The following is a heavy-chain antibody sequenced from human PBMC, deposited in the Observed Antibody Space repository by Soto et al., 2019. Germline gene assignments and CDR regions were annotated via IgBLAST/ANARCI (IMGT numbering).Heavy chain of an antibody. V-gene: IGHV1-69*06. D-gene: IGHD5-12*01. CDR1: GGTFGSDA. J-gene: IGHJ5*02. CDR2: IIPIFGTT. CDR3: ARDRTDSGYDTSWLDP. Sequence: QVHLMQSGAEVKKPGSSVKVSCKASGGTFGSDAITWVRQAPGQGLEWVGRIIPIFGTTNYAQNLQGRVTISADKSTLTSYMELHSLTSDDTALYYCARDRTDSGYDTSWLDPWGQGTQVTVSS.